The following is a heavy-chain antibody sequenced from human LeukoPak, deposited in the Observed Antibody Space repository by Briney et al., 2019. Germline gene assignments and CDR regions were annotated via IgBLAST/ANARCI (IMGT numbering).Heavy chain of an antibody. V-gene: IGHV1-18*01. CDR1: GYTFTNYG. D-gene: IGHD1-26*01. CDR2: ISGYNDNP. Sequence: ASVKVSCKASGYTFTNYGINWVRQAPGQGLEWMGWISGYNDNPNYAQKFQGRVTMTRDTSINTAYMELSRLRSDDTAVYYCARDRIGATWGQGTLVTVSS. J-gene: IGHJ4*02. CDR3: ARDRIGAT.